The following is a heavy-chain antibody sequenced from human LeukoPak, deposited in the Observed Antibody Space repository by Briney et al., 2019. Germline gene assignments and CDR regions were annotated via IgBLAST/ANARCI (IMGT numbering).Heavy chain of an antibody. J-gene: IGHJ4*02. CDR3: ARGEWELPFDY. Sequence: ASVKVSCKASGYTFTGYCMHWVRQAPGQGLEWMGWINPNSGGTNYAQKFQGRVTMTRDTSISTAYMELSRLGSDATAVYYCARGEWELPFDYWGQGTPVTVSS. CDR2: INPNSGGT. CDR1: GYTFTGYC. D-gene: IGHD1-26*01. V-gene: IGHV1-2*02.